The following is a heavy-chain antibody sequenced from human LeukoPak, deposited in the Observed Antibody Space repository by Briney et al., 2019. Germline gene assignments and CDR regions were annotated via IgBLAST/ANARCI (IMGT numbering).Heavy chain of an antibody. J-gene: IGHJ5*02. D-gene: IGHD6-6*01. V-gene: IGHV4-34*01. CDR3: ARGAALLVGGWFDP. Sequence: SETLSLTCAVYGGSLSGYFWSWIRQPTGKGLEWIGEINHSGGTNHNPSLKSRVTLSLDTSKNQFSLNLTSVTAADTAVYYCARGAALLVGGWFDPWGQGTLVTVSS. CDR1: GGSLSGYF. CDR2: INHSGGT.